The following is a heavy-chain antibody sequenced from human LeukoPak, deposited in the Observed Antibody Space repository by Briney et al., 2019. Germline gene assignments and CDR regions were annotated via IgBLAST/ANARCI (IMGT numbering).Heavy chain of an antibody. J-gene: IGHJ4*02. D-gene: IGHD1-26*01. V-gene: IGHV3-30*03. CDR1: GFTFSSYW. CDR2: ISYDGSNK. Sequence: GGSLRLSCAASGFTFSSYWMRWVRQATGKGLAWVAVISYDGSNKYYADSVKGRFTISRDNSKNTLYMQMNSLRAEDTAVYYCARGSVGVVDYWGQGTLVTVSS. CDR3: ARGSVGVVDY.